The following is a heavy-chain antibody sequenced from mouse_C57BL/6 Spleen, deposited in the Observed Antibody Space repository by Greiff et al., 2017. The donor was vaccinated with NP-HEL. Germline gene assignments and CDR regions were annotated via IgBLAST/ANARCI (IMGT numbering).Heavy chain of an antibody. CDR2: IWSGGST. D-gene: IGHD2-4*01. CDR1: GFSLTSYG. J-gene: IGHJ4*01. V-gene: IGHV2-2*01. CDR3: ARNGDDYDYYAMDY. Sequence: QVQLKESGPGLVQPSQSLSITCTVSGFSLTSYGVHWVRQSPGKGLEWLGVIWSGGSTDYNAAFISRLSISKDNSKSQVFFKMNSLQADDTAIYYCARNGDDYDYYAMDYWGQGTSVTVSS.